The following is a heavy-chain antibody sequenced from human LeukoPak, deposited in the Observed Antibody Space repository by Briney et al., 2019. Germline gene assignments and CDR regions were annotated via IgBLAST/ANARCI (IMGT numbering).Heavy chain of an antibody. J-gene: IGHJ5*02. CDR2: INHSGNT. CDR1: GGSFSNYY. D-gene: IGHD3-10*01. Sequence: SETLSLTCAVFGGSFSNYYWTWIRQPPGKGLEWIGEINHSGNTNYNPSLKSRVSISIDTSKSQFSLNLRSVTAADTAVYYCARGVGENPWGQGTLVTVSS. V-gene: IGHV4-34*01. CDR3: ARGVGENP.